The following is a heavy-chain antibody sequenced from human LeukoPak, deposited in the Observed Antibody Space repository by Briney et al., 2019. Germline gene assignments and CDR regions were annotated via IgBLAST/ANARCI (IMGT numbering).Heavy chain of an antibody. V-gene: IGHV5-10-1*01. CDR2: IYPSDSYT. CDR1: GYIFTSYW. Sequence: PGEPLNISCKSSGYIFTSYWISWVRQLPGKGLEWMGRIYPSDSYTTYSPSFQGHATISTDKSISTAYLQRSSLKASDTAMYYCARMGIIATTDELYYIDYWGQGTLVTVSS. J-gene: IGHJ4*02. D-gene: IGHD1-7*01. CDR3: ARMGIIATTDELYYIDY.